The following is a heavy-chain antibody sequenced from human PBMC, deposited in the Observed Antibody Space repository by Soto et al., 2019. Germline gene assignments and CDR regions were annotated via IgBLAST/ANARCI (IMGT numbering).Heavy chain of an antibody. Sequence: GGSLRLCFVASGFTFSDYVMTWVRQATGKWLEWVAAISGDGRTHYESSMTGRFIISRDNSQATLYLNVSSLRAEDTATYYCVRWHNSNFDSLPYTGFDWWAQGTQVTVYS. D-gene: IGHD3-22*01. CDR1: GFTFSDYV. CDR3: VRWHNSNFDSLPYTGFDW. J-gene: IGHJ4*02. V-gene: IGHV3-23*01. CDR2: ISGDGRT.